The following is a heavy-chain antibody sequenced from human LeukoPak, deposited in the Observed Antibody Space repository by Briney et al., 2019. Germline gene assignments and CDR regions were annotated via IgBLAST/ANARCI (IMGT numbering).Heavy chain of an antibody. CDR1: GFTFSNYA. CDR3: ARDITMVRGIIGYYYGMDV. J-gene: IGHJ6*02. V-gene: IGHV3-23*01. Sequence: GGSLRLSCAASGFTFSNYAMNWVRQAPGKGLEWVSAISGSGGSTYNADSVKGRFTISRDNAKNSLYLQMNSLRDEDTAVYYCARDITMVRGIIGYYYGMDVWGQGTTVTVSS. CDR2: ISGSGGST. D-gene: IGHD3-10*01.